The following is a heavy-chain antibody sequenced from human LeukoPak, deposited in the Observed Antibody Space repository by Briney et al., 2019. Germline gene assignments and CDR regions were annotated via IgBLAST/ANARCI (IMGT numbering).Heavy chain of an antibody. J-gene: IGHJ4*02. V-gene: IGHV3-74*01. CDR3: ATYRQVLLPFES. Sequence: PGGSLRLSCAASEFTFSNYWMHWVRQAPGKGLVWVSRINSDGSSTTYADSVRGRFTISRDNSKSTLFLQMNSLRAEDTAIYYCATYRQVLLPFESWGQGTLVTVSS. CDR2: INSDGSST. CDR1: EFTFSNYW. D-gene: IGHD5-18*01.